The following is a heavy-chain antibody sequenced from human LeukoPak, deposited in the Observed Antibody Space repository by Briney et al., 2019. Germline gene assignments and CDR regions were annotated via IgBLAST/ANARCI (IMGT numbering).Heavy chain of an antibody. V-gene: IGHV4-34*01. CDR3: ARGGYCGGDCYDY. Sequence: SETLSLTCAVYGGSFSGYYWSWIRQPPGKGLERIGEINHSGSTNYNPSLKSRVTISVDTSKNQFSLKLSSVTAADTAVYYCARGGYCGGDCYDYWGQGTLVTVSS. CDR2: INHSGST. J-gene: IGHJ4*02. D-gene: IGHD2-21*01. CDR1: GGSFSGYY.